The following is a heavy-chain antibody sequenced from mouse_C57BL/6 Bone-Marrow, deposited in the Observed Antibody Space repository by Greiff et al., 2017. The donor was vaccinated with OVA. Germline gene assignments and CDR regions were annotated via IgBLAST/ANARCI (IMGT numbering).Heavy chain of an antibody. V-gene: IGHV1-81*01. CDR3: ARRKDWFAY. CDR1: GYTFTSYG. Sequence: QVQLQQSGAELARPGASVKLSCKASGYTFTSYGISWVKQRTGQGLEWIGEIYPRSGNTYYNEKFKGKATLTADKSSSTAYMELRSLTSEDSAVYFCARRKDWFAYWGQGTLVTVSA. CDR2: IYPRSGNT. J-gene: IGHJ3*01.